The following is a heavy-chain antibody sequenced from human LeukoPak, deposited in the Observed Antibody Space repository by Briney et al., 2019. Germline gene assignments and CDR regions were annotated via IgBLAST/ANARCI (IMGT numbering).Heavy chain of an antibody. J-gene: IGHJ3*02. CDR2: ISYSGNT. Sequence: KASETLSLTCSVSGGPISTYFWSWIRQPPGKGLEWIGYISYSGNTNYNPSLRSRITISVDTSKNQFSLKLSSLTAADTAVYYCARHPIVGALRAFDIWGQGTMVTVSS. D-gene: IGHD1-26*01. CDR1: GGPISTYF. V-gene: IGHV4-59*08. CDR3: ARHPIVGALRAFDI.